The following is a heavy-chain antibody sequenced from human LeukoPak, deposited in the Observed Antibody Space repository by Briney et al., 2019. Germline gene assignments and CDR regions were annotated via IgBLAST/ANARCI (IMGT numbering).Heavy chain of an antibody. Sequence: SGTLSLTCAVSGGSISSSNWWSWVRQPPGKGLEWIGEIYHSGSTNYNPSLKSRVTISVDKSKNQFSLKLISVTAADTAVYYCAGQWELRNAFDIWGQGTMVTVSS. CDR2: IYHSGST. CDR1: GGSISSSNW. D-gene: IGHD1-26*01. V-gene: IGHV4-4*02. CDR3: AGQWELRNAFDI. J-gene: IGHJ3*02.